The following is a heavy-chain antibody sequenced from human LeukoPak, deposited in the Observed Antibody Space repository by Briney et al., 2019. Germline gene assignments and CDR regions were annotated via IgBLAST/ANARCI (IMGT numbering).Heavy chain of an antibody. D-gene: IGHD1-1*01. CDR3: ARAWCNNCWGHYFDY. CDR1: GFTFSSYG. J-gene: IGHJ4*01. CDR2: IYSDVINT. V-gene: IGHV3-30*02. Sequence: GGSLRLSCAASGFTFSSYGMHWVRQAPGEGLEWVAYIYSDVINTEYADSVKGRFTLSRDNSKKMLYLQLNSLRAEDTAVYYCARAWCNNCWGHYFDYWGQGTLVTVSS.